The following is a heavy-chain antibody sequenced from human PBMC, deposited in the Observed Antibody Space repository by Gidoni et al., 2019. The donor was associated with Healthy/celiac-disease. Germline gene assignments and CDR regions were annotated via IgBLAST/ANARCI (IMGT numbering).Heavy chain of an antibody. V-gene: IGHV3-23*01. CDR1: GFPFSSYA. D-gene: IGHD6-19*01. CDR3: AKRFGYSSGWYFDY. J-gene: IGHJ4*02. Sequence: EVPLLESGGGLVQHGGSLRLSCAASGFPFSSYAMSWVRQAPGKGLEWVSAMSGSGGSTYYADSVKGWFTTSRDNSKNTLYLQMNSLRAEDTAVYYCAKRFGYSSGWYFDYWGQGTLVTVSS. CDR2: MSGSGGST.